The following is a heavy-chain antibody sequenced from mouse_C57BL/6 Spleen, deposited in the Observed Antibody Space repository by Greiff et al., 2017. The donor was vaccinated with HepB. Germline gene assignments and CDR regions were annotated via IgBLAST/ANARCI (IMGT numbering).Heavy chain of an antibody. CDR2: INPSTGGT. CDR1: GYSFTGYY. V-gene: IGHV1-42*01. D-gene: IGHD2-5*01. J-gene: IGHJ3*01. CDR3: ARISNYGD. Sequence: EVQLQQSGPELMKPGASVKISCKASGYSFTGYYMNWVKQSPEKSLEWIGEINPSTGGTTYNQKFKAKATLTVDKSSSTAYMQLKSLTSEDSAVYYCARISNYGDWGQGTLVTVSA.